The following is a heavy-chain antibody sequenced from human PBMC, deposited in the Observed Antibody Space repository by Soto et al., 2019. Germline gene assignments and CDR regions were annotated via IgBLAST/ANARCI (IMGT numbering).Heavy chain of an antibody. Sequence: GGSLRLSCAAAGFTVSSNYVSWVRQAPGKGLEWVSIIYSGGSTYYADSVKGRFTISRDNSKNTLYLQMNSLRVEDTAVYYCARWAGNTDYWGQGTLVTVSS. D-gene: IGHD6-19*01. J-gene: IGHJ4*02. V-gene: IGHV3-66*01. CDR2: IYSGGST. CDR3: ARWAGNTDY. CDR1: GFTVSSNY.